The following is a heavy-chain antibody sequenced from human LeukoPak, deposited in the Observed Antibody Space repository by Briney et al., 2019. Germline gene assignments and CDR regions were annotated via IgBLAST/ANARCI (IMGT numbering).Heavy chain of an antibody. J-gene: IGHJ4*02. Sequence: GGFLRLSCAASGFTFSSYAMSWVRQAPGKGLKWVSSISDSGDTTYYADSVKGLFTISRDNSKNTLYLQMSSLRAEDTAVYYCASRSSIYSSGWYGGDCWGQGTLVTVST. CDR1: GFTFSSYA. CDR3: ASRSSIYSSGWYGGDC. V-gene: IGHV3-23*01. D-gene: IGHD6-19*01. CDR2: ISDSGDTT.